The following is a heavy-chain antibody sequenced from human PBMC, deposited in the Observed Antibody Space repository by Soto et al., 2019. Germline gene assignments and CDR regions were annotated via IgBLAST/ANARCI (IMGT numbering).Heavy chain of an antibody. Sequence: QVQLQQWGAGLLKPSETLSLTCAVYGGSFSGYYWSWIRQPPGKGLEWIGEINHSGSTNYNPSLKSRVTISVDTSKNQFALKLSSVTDADTAVYYCARASYDSRQDYWGQGTLVTVSS. J-gene: IGHJ4*02. D-gene: IGHD3-22*01. CDR3: ARASYDSRQDY. CDR1: GGSFSGYY. V-gene: IGHV4-34*01. CDR2: INHSGST.